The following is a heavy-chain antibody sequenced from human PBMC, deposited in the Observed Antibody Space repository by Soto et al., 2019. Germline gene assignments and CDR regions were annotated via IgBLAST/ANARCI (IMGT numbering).Heavy chain of an antibody. CDR3: ANAGYLGYASIKAY. D-gene: IGHD6-13*01. CDR2: ISFDGSNK. Sequence: QVQLVESGGGVVQPGTSLRLSCAASGFSFSDHGMHWVRQAPGPGLEWVTVISFDGSNKYYTGSVKGRFTISRDNSKNTVYLQMNSLRVEDTAVYYCANAGYLGYASIKAYWGQGTLVTVSS. J-gene: IGHJ4*02. CDR1: GFSFSDHG. V-gene: IGHV3-30*18.